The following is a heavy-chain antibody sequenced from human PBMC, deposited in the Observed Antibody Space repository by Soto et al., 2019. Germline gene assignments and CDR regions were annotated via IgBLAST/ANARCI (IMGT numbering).Heavy chain of an antibody. J-gene: IGHJ5*02. D-gene: IGHD6-6*01. CDR3: ATGPPYSSSAAWFDP. V-gene: IGHV1-69*01. CDR1: GGTFSSYA. Sequence: QVQLVQSGAEVKKPGSSVKVSCKASGGTFSSYAISLVRQAPGQGLEWMGGSIPIFGTAHYAQKFQGRVTITADASTSTAYMELSSLISEDTAVYYCATGPPYSSSAAWFDPWGQGTLVTVSS. CDR2: SIPIFGTA.